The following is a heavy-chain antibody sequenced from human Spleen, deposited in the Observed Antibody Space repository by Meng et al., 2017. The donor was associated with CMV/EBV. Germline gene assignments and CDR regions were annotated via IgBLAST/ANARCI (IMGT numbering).Heavy chain of an antibody. D-gene: IGHD3-3*01. CDR3: ARGSGERFLEWQQLDY. Sequence: QVQVQRWGAGLLKPSETLSLTCAVYGGSFSGYYWSWIRQPPGKGLEWIGEINHSGSTNYNPSLKSRVTISVDTSKNQFSLKLSSVTAADTAVYYCARGSGERFLEWQQLDYWGQGTLVTVSS. CDR1: GGSFSGYY. CDR2: INHSGST. J-gene: IGHJ4*02. V-gene: IGHV4-34*01.